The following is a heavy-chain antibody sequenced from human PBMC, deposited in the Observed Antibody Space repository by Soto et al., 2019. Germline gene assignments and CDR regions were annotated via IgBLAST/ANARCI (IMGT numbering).Heavy chain of an antibody. CDR3: AVGVFWSGYYLKAFDY. V-gene: IGHV1-18*01. CDR2: ISAYNGNT. Sequence: ASVKVSRKASGYTFTSYGISWVRQAPGQGLEWMGWISAYNGNTNYAQKLQGRVTMTTDTSTSTAYMELRSLRSDDTAVYYCAVGVFWSGYYLKAFDYWGQGTLVTVSS. D-gene: IGHD3-3*01. CDR1: GYTFTSYG. J-gene: IGHJ4*02.